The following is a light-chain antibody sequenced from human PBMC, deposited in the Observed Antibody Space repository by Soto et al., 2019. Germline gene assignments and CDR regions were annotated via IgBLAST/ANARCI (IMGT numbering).Light chain of an antibody. Sequence: IVMTQSPFTLSVSPGERVTLSCRASETVRTNLAWFQQKPGQTPRLLIFGASTRATGIPTRFTGSGSETDFTLTISRLEPEDFAVYFCQQYGRSPVTFGPGTKVDIK. CDR2: GAS. CDR1: ETVRTN. CDR3: QQYGRSPVT. J-gene: IGKJ3*01. V-gene: IGKV3-15*01.